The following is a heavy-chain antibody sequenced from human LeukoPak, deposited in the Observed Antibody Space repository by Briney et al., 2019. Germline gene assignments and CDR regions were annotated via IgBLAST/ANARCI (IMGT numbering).Heavy chain of an antibody. Sequence: GGSLRLSCAASGFMFSKSWMHWVRQAPGKGLVWVSRINSDGSSTSYADSVKGRFTISRDNAKNTLYLQMNSLRAEDTAVYYCARVRRFGERPFDYWGQGTLVTVSS. CDR3: ARVRRFGERPFDY. J-gene: IGHJ4*02. CDR1: GFMFSKSW. CDR2: INSDGSST. D-gene: IGHD3-10*01. V-gene: IGHV3-74*01.